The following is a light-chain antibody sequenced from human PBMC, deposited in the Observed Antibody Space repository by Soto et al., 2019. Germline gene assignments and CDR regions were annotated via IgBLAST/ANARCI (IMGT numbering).Light chain of an antibody. Sequence: QSVLTQPASVSGSPGESITISCTGTSRDVGTYNLVTWYQQHPGRVPKLILYEGNKRPSGVSSRFSASKSGNTASLTISGLQAEDEADYFCCSYAPSRTLLFGGGTKVTVL. CDR1: SRDVGTYNL. CDR2: EGN. J-gene: IGLJ2*01. CDR3: CSYAPSRTLL. V-gene: IGLV2-23*01.